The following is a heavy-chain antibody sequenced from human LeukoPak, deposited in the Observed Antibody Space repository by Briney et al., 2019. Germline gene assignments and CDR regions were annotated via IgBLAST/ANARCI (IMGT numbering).Heavy chain of an antibody. CDR3: AREGECSGGSCYSYGWFDS. Sequence: SETLSLTCTVSGGSINTYFWSWIRQPPRKGLEWIGYIYYSGSTNYNPSLKSRVTISLDTSKNEFSLKLHAVTTADTAVYYCAREGECSGGSCYSYGWFDSWGQGTLVTVSS. CDR1: GGSINTYF. CDR2: IYYSGST. D-gene: IGHD2-15*01. V-gene: IGHV4-59*01. J-gene: IGHJ5*01.